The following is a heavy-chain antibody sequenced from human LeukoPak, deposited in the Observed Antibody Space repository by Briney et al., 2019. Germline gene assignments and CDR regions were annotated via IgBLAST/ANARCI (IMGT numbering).Heavy chain of an antibody. J-gene: IGHJ4*02. CDR2: IYPGDSDT. CDR3: ATYNWGFYCFDH. D-gene: IGHD1-1*01. V-gene: IGHV5-51*01. Sequence: GESLQISSQGSGSSFTNSWIGWVRQMPGKGLEWMGIIYPGDSDTRYSPSFQGQVTISADKSISTAYLQWSSLKASDTAMYYCATYNWGFYCFDHWGQGTLVTVS. CDR1: GSSFTNSW.